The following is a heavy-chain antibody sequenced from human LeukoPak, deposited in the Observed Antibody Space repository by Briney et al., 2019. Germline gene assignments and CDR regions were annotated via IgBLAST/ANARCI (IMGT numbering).Heavy chain of an antibody. CDR2: IGISSGNT. V-gene: IGHV3-48*04. CDR3: ERDHNYAFDN. D-gene: IGHD5-18*01. CDR1: GFPFIDYS. Sequence: PGGSLRLSCTASGFPFIDYSMNGVRQAPGKGLEWISYIGISSGNTKYADSVKGRFTISADNAKNSLYLQMNSLRVEDTAVYYCERDHNYAFDNWGQGTLVSVSS. J-gene: IGHJ4*02.